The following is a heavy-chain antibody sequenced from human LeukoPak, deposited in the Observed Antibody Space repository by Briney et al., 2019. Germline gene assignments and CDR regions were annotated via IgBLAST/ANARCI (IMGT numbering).Heavy chain of an antibody. Sequence: PGGSLRLSCAASGFTFSSFWMSWVRQAPGKGLEWVAHIKEDGGMVSYVDSVKGRFTISRDNAKNSVYLQMNSLRVEDTAVYFCARVVTWFDPWGQGTLVTVSS. CDR3: ARVVTWFDP. V-gene: IGHV3-7*04. CDR1: GFTFSSFW. J-gene: IGHJ5*02. CDR2: IKEDGGMV.